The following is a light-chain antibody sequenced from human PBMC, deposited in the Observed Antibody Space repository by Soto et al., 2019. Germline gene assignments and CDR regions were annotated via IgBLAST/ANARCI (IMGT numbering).Light chain of an antibody. CDR1: QSVSRY. V-gene: IGKV3-11*01. J-gene: IGKJ4*01. CDR2: DAS. Sequence: EIVLTQSPATLSLSPGEGSTRSCRASQSVSRYLAWYQQKPGQAHRLLIYDASSRAAGIPDRFSGSGSGTDFTLSISSLQPEDLAVYYCLQRSNWPPLTFGGGTKVDIK. CDR3: LQRSNWPPLT.